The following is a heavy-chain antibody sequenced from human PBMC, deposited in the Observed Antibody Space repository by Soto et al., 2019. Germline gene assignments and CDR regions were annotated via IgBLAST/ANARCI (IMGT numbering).Heavy chain of an antibody. CDR3: ARKGYGDYGGMDV. CDR1: GFIFSSYS. D-gene: IGHD4-17*01. Sequence: SLRLSCAAYGFIFSSYSMNWGLRAPGKGLEWVSYIRSSSSPKYYADSVKGRFTISRDNANNSLYLQMNSLRAEDTAVYYCARKGYGDYGGMDVWGQGTTVTVSS. V-gene: IGHV3-21*01. J-gene: IGHJ6*02. CDR2: IRSSSSPK.